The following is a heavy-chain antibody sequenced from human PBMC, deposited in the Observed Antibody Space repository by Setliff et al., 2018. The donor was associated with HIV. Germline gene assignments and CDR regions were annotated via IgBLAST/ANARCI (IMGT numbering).Heavy chain of an antibody. CDR3: ARDRGILSNWLYYFDS. Sequence: PSETLSLTCAVYGGSFSGYYWSWIRQPPGKGLEWIGEINHSGSTNYNPSLKSRVTISVDTSKNQFSPKLSSVTAADTALYYCARDRGILSNWLYYFDSWGQGTLVTVSS. J-gene: IGHJ4*02. V-gene: IGHV4-34*01. CDR1: GGSFSGYY. CDR2: INHSGST. D-gene: IGHD6-13*01.